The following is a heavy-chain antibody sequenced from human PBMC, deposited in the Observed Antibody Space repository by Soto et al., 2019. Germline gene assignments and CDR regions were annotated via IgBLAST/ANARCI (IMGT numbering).Heavy chain of an antibody. CDR3: GRGRGGRIAAAAGYYYYRDV. D-gene: IGHD6-25*01. Sequence: PSETLSLTCAVYGGSFSGYYWSWIRQPPGKGLEWIGEINHSGSTNYNPSLKSRVTISVDTSKNQFSLKLSSVTAADTAVYYCGRGRGGRIAAAAGYYYYRDVWGKGTTVTVS. V-gene: IGHV4-34*01. J-gene: IGHJ6*03. CDR1: GGSFSGYY. CDR2: INHSGST.